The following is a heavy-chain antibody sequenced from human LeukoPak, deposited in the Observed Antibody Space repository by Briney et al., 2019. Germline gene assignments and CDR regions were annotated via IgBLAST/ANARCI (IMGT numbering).Heavy chain of an antibody. J-gene: IGHJ4*02. CDR1: GGSISPHF. CDR2: IYYSGST. D-gene: IGHD4-17*01. Sequence: PSETPSLTCTVSGGSISPHFWGWIRQSPGKELEWIGNIYYSGSTNYNPSLKNRVTISVDTSKSRFSVKLNSVTAADTAIYYCARISGPGDYGDFDYWGQGTLVTVSS. CDR3: ARISGPGDYGDFDY. V-gene: IGHV4-59*11.